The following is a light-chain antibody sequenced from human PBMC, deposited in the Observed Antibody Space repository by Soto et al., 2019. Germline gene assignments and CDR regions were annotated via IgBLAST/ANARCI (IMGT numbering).Light chain of an antibody. Sequence: DIQMTHSPSTLSASVGDIVTITCRASQSISNWLAWYQQKPGKAPKLLIYDASSLESGVPSRFSGSGSGTEFTLTISSLQPDDFATYYCQQYNSYSRTFGQGTKVDIK. V-gene: IGKV1-5*01. CDR1: QSISNW. J-gene: IGKJ1*01. CDR2: DAS. CDR3: QQYNSYSRT.